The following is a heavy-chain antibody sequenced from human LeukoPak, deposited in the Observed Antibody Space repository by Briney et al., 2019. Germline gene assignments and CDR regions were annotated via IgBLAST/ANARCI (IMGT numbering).Heavy chain of an antibody. CDR1: GYIFTTFA. J-gene: IGHJ4*02. CDR2: INPNTGNP. CDR3: ATVAAGVNYFDY. V-gene: IGHV7-4-1*02. Sequence: GASVKVSCKASGYIFTTFAIAWVRQVPGQGPEWLGWINPNTGNPTYAQGSTGRLVFSLDTSVNTAYLQISSQKAEDTAIYYCATVAAGVNYFDYWGQGTLVTVSS. D-gene: IGHD3-10*01.